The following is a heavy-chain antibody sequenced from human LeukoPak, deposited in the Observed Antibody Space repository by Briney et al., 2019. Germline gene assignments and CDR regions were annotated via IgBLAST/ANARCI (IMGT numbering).Heavy chain of an antibody. J-gene: IGHJ4*02. D-gene: IGHD5-18*01. V-gene: IGHV3-30*04. CDR3: ARGSPQASYGPHGVDY. CDR1: GFTFSSYA. Sequence: GGSLRLSCAASGFTFSSYAMHWVRQAPGKGLEWVAVISYDGSNKYYADSVKGRFTISRDNSKNTLYLQMNSLRAEDTAVYYCARGSPQASYGPHGVDYWGQGTLVTVSS. CDR2: ISYDGSNK.